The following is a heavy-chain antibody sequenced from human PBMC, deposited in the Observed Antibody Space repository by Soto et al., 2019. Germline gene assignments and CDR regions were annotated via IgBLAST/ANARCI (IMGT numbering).Heavy chain of an antibody. D-gene: IGHD2-2*01. V-gene: IGHV1-18*01. J-gene: IGHJ4*02. CDR1: GYTFTSYG. CDR3: ARAALLGYCSSTSCYVLGNFDY. CDR2: ISAYNGNT. Sequence: ASVKVSCKASGYTFTSYGISWVRQAPGQGLEWMGWISAYNGNTNYAQKLQGRVTMTTDTSTSTAYMELRSLRSDDTAVYYCARAALLGYCSSTSCYVLGNFDYWGQGTLVTVSS.